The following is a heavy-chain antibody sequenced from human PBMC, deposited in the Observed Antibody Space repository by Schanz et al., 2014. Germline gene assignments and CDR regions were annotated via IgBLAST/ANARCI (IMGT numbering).Heavy chain of an antibody. J-gene: IGHJ4*02. CDR1: EYSFTSYS. Sequence: QVHLVQSGAEVKRPGASVKVSCKASEYSFTSYSMHWVRQAPGQRLEWMGWINTGSGDTKYTQNFQGRVTITRDTAASTAYMEVRSRRSEDAAEYYCARGIGGYVADNYYEYWGQGTLVTVSS. CDR2: INTGSGDT. CDR3: ARGIGGYVADNYYEY. V-gene: IGHV1-3*04. D-gene: IGHD5-12*01.